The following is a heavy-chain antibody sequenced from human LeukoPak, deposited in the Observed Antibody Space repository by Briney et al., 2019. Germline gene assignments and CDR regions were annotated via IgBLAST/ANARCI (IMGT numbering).Heavy chain of an antibody. J-gene: IGHJ6*01. V-gene: IGHV3-23*01. CDR3: AKDFGPYPYFLDV. Sequence: GGSLRLSCAVSGFTFSSYAMNWVRQAPGQGLQWVSTVSGSGTHTYYADPVKGRFTISRDNTTDTLHLQMNSLRAAAAAVYNCAKDFGPYPYFLDVWGEGSTV. CDR1: GFTFSSYA. D-gene: IGHD2/OR15-2a*01. CDR2: VSGSGTHT.